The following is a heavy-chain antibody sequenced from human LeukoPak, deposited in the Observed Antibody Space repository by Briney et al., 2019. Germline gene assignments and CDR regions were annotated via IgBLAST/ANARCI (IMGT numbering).Heavy chain of an antibody. CDR1: GASINNYY. CDR3: ARGSRVYDRSGFHTWHDY. V-gene: IGHV4-59*01. CDR2: IYSTGDT. Sequence: PSETLSLTCTVSGASINNYYWSWVRQPPLKGLEWIGYIYSTGDTSYNPPLESRVSISMDASKNHFSLEITSVTAADTAVYYCARGSRVYDRSGFHTWHDYWGHGTLVTVSS. J-gene: IGHJ4*03. D-gene: IGHD3-22*01.